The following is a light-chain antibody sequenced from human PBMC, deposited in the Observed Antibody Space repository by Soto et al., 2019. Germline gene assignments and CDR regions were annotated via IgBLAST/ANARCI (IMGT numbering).Light chain of an antibody. CDR2: DAS. CDR1: QSIASW. Sequence: DIQMTQSPSTLSASVGDRVTITCRASQSIASWLAWYQQKPGKAPELLIYDASSLKSGVPSRFSGSGSGTDFTLTISSLEPDDFAVYYCHQRSNWPRTFGGGTKVEIK. V-gene: IGKV1-5*01. J-gene: IGKJ4*01. CDR3: HQRSNWPRT.